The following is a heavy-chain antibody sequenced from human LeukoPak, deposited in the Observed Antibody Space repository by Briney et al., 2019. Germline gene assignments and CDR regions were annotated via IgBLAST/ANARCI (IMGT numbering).Heavy chain of an antibody. D-gene: IGHD6-6*01. CDR2: IIPILGIA. CDR3: ARGRAAPNYYYGMDV. Sequence: SVKVSCKASGGTFSSYAVSWVRQAPGQGLEWMGRIIPILGIANYAQKFQGRVTITADKSTSTAYMELSSLRSEDTAVYYCARGRAAPNYYYGMDVWGQGTTVTVSS. J-gene: IGHJ6*02. V-gene: IGHV1-69*04. CDR1: GGTFSSYA.